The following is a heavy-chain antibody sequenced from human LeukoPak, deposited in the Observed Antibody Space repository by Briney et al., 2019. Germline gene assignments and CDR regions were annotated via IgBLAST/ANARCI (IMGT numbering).Heavy chain of an antibody. Sequence: PGGSLRLSCAVSGFTVSSNYMTWVRQAPGKGLEWVSVIYSGGSTYYADSVKGRFTISRDNSKNTLYLQMNSLRAEDTAVYYCAKDLPKGELSDDVWGQGTLVTVSS. J-gene: IGHJ4*02. CDR3: AKDLPKGELSDDV. CDR1: GFTVSSNY. V-gene: IGHV3-53*01. D-gene: IGHD3-16*02. CDR2: IYSGGST.